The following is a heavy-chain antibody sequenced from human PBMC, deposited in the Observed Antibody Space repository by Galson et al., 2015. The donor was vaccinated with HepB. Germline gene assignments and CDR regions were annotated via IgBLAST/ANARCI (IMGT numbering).Heavy chain of an antibody. Sequence: SVKVSCKASGYTFTSYYMHWVRQAPGQGLEWMGIINPSGGSTSYAQKFQGRVTMTRDTSTSTVYMELSSLRSEDTAVYYCARVPARPYWYFDLWGRGTLVTVSS. CDR3: ARVPARPYWYFDL. CDR2: INPSGGST. V-gene: IGHV1-46*03. D-gene: IGHD2-2*01. J-gene: IGHJ2*01. CDR1: GYTFTSYY.